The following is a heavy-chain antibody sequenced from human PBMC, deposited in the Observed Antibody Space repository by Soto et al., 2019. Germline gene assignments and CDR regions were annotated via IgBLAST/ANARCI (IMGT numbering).Heavy chain of an antibody. D-gene: IGHD3-3*01. Sequence: GSGPTLVNPTQTLTLTCTFSGFSLSTSGMCVSWIRQPPGKALEWLARIDWDDDKYYSTSLKTRLTISKDTSKNQVVLTMTNMDPVDTATYYCARIRNLEPPSSPGYYYMDVWGKGTTVTVSS. CDR2: IDWDDDK. CDR1: GFSLSTSGMC. V-gene: IGHV2-70*11. J-gene: IGHJ6*03. CDR3: ARIRNLEPPSSPGYYYMDV.